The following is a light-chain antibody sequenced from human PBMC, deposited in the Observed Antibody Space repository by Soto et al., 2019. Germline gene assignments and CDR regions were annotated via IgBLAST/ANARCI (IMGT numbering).Light chain of an antibody. CDR3: SFYARGSTVV. Sequence: QSALTQPASVSGSPGQSSTISCTGTSSDVGGYDYVSWYQQRPGKAPKLWIYDVFNRPSGVSNRFSGSRSDNTASLTIAGFQAEDEADYDCSFYARGSTVVFGTGSKLA. CDR1: SSDVGGYDY. CDR2: DVF. J-gene: IGLJ1*01. V-gene: IGLV2-14*03.